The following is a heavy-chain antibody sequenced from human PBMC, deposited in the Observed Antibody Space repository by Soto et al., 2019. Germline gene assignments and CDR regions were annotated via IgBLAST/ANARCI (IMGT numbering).Heavy chain of an antibody. J-gene: IGHJ5*02. Sequence: SGGSLRLSCAASGFTFSSYSMNWVRQAPGKGLEWVSAISGSNNNTFYADSVKGRFTISRDNAKDSLFLHMNSLRVEDTAVYYCARKQNSDMLIANWFDLWGQGTVVNVFS. CDR2: ISGSNNNT. CDR3: ARKQNSDMLIANWFDL. D-gene: IGHD3-9*01. V-gene: IGHV3-21*01. CDR1: GFTFSSYS.